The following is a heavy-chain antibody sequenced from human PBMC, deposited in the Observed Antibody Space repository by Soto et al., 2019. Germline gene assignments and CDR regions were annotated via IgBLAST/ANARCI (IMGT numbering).Heavy chain of an antibody. J-gene: IGHJ6*02. CDR2: INAYNGNT. CDR3: AMVDVYVTPSPQDV. Sequence: QVQLVQSGAEVKNPGASVKVSCKASGYRFTSYGIGWVRQAPGQGLEWMGWINAYNGNTNYAQNHQGRVTLKTDTSTSTAYMALRSLRSNDTAVYYCAMVDVYVTPSPQDVWGQGTTVTVSS. V-gene: IGHV1-18*01. D-gene: IGHD3-16*01. CDR1: GYRFTSYG.